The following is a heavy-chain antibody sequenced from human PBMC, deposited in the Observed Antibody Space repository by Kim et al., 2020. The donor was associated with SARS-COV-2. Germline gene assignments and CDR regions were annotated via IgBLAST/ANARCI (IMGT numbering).Heavy chain of an antibody. Sequence: QKSQIRVTMTEDTSTDTAYMELSSLRSEDTAVYYCATEPPSKYRSSSFDYWGQGTLVTVSS. CDR3: ATEPPSKYRSSSFDY. V-gene: IGHV1-24*01. J-gene: IGHJ4*02. D-gene: IGHD6-6*01.